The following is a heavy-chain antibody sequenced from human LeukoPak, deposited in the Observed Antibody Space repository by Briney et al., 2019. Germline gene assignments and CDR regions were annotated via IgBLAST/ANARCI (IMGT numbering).Heavy chain of an antibody. D-gene: IGHD3-22*01. V-gene: IGHV1-18*01. CDR2: ISAYNGNT. CDR1: GYTFTSYG. J-gene: IGHJ4*02. CDR3: ARDSPSRYDSSGYYYDY. Sequence: GASVKVSCKASGYTFTSYGISWVRQAPGQGLEWMGWISAYNGNTNYAQKLQGRVTMTTDTSTSTDYMELRSLRSDDTAVYYCARDSPSRYDSSGYYYDYWGQGTLVTVSS.